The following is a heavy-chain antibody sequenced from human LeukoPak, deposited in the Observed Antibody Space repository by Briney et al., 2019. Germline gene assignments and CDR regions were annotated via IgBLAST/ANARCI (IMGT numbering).Heavy chain of an antibody. J-gene: IGHJ5*02. CDR1: GGSISSSSYY. CDR3: ASHPGSSASLFDP. Sequence: SSETLSLTCTVSGGSISSSSYYWGWIRQPPGKGLEWIGSIYYSGSTYYNPSLKSRVTISVDTSKNQFSLKLSSVTAADTAVYYCASHPGSSASLFDPWGQGTLVTVSS. V-gene: IGHV4-39*01. D-gene: IGHD2-2*01. CDR2: IYYSGST.